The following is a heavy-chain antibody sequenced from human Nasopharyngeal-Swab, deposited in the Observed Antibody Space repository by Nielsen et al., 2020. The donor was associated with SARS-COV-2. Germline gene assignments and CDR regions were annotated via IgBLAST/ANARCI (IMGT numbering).Heavy chain of an antibody. V-gene: IGHV3-9*01. J-gene: IGHJ3*01. CDR1: GFAFDGYA. CDR2: VTSNGGSI. CDR3: TRDISPGFCRVGRCYGGASRF. Sequence: GGSLRLSCAASGFAFDGYAMHWVRQAPGKGLEWVSGVTSNGGSIAYADSVKGRFSISRDNAKNSLYLQMSSLRTEDTALYYCTRDISPGFCRVGRCYGGASRFWGQGTLVTVSS. D-gene: IGHD2-15*01.